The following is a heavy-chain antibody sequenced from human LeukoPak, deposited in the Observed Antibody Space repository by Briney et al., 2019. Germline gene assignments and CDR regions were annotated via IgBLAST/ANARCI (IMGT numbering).Heavy chain of an antibody. Sequence: ASVKVSCKASGYTFTSYGITWVRQAPGQGLEWMTWISPYNGDTNYTQNLKGRVTMTTDTSTSTAYMELRSLRSDDTAVYYCARWLTYGNFDYWGQGTLVTVSS. CDR3: ARWLTYGNFDY. CDR2: ISPYNGDT. D-gene: IGHD3-22*01. CDR1: GYTFTSYG. J-gene: IGHJ4*02. V-gene: IGHV1-18*01.